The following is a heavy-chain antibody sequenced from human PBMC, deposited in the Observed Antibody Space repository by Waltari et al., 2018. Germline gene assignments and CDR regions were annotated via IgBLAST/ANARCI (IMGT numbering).Heavy chain of an antibody. V-gene: IGHV1-8*02. D-gene: IGHD6-13*01. CDR3: ARERAGGSSSWDY. CDR2: MNPNSGNT. Sequence: QVPLVQSGAEVKKPGASVKVSCKASGYTFTRHDINWVRPATGPGLEWMGWMNPNSGNTGYAQKFQGRVTMTRNTSVSTAYMELSSLRSEDTAVYYCARERAGGSSSWDYWGQGTLVTVSS. CDR1: GYTFTRHD. J-gene: IGHJ4*02.